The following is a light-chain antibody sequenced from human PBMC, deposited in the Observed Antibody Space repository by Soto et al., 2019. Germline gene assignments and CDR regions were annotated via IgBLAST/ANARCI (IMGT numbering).Light chain of an antibody. CDR3: QQYVTYPLT. CDR2: KAS. J-gene: IGKJ4*01. CDR1: QSISIW. V-gene: IGKV1-5*03. Sequence: DIQMTQSPSTLSAAEGDRVTITCRASQSISIWLAWYQQKPGKAPKILIYKASSLQSGVPSRFSGSGSGTEFTLTISCLQPDDFATYYCQQYVTYPLTFGGGTKVELK.